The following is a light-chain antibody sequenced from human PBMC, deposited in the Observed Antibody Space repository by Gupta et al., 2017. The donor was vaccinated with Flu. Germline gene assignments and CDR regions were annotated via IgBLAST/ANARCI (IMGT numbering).Light chain of an antibody. J-gene: IGLJ3*02. CDR2: RNN. CDR3: SSWDISLNVWV. CDR1: SNTVGNQG. Sequence: QAGLTQLPPVSMDLRQTATLTCTGNSNTVGNQGLTWLQQHQGHPPRLLSYRNNNRPSIIPERFSASRSGSTASLTITGLQPEDEADYFCSSWDISLNVWVFGGGTKLTVL. V-gene: IGLV10-54*04.